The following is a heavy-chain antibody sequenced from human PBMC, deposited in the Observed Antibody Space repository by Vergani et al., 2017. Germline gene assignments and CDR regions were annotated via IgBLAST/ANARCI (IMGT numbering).Heavy chain of an antibody. J-gene: IGHJ2*01. CDR1: GFSFSYC. CDR2: IKSDGSIT. Sequence: VQLVESGGGVVQPGRSLRLSCSASGFSFSYCMHWVGQVPGKGLLWVSRIKSDGSITAYADSVKGRFTISRANAQNTLYLQMNSLRVEDTAVYYCVRLPRGPWNFDLWGRGTLITVSS. V-gene: IGHV3-74*02. CDR3: VRLPRGPWNFDL.